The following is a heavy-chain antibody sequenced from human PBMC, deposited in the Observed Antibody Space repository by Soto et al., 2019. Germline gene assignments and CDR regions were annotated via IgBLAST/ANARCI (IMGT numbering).Heavy chain of an antibody. Sequence: EVQLLESGGGLVQPGGSLRLSCAASGFTFSSYAMSWVRQAPGKGLEWVSAISGSGGSTYYADSVKGRFTISRDNSKNTLYLQMNSLRAEDTAVYYCAKIMWYDFWSGYYFDYWGQGTLVTVSS. CDR1: GFTFSSYA. CDR3: AKIMWYDFWSGYYFDY. J-gene: IGHJ4*02. D-gene: IGHD3-3*01. CDR2: ISGSGGST. V-gene: IGHV3-23*01.